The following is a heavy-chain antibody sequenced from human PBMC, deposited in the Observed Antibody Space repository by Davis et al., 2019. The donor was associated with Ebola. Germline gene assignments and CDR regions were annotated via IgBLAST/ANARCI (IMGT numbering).Heavy chain of an antibody. J-gene: IGHJ5*02. CDR2: LDYSGNT. V-gene: IGHV4-39*01. Sequence: SETLSLTCTASGDSIRTSLYYWGWIRQSPGKGLEWIVSLDYSGNTFYNPSLKSRVTVSVDTSKNEFSLNLSSVTAADTAVYYCARLSSPWGQGALVIVSS. CDR3: ARLSSP. CDR1: GDSIRTSLYY.